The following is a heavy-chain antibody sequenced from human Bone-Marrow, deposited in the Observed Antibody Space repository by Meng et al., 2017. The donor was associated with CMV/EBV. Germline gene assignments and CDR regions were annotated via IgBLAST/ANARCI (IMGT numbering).Heavy chain of an antibody. CDR2: IKQDGSEK. Sequence: GESLKISCAASGFTFSSYWMSWVRQAPGKGLEWVANIKQDGSEKYYVDSVKGRFTISRDNAKNSLYLQMNSLRAEDTAVYYCASTGTGPYWGQGTLVTVSS. J-gene: IGHJ4*02. D-gene: IGHD1-7*01. CDR1: GFTFSSYW. V-gene: IGHV3-7*01. CDR3: ASTGTGPY.